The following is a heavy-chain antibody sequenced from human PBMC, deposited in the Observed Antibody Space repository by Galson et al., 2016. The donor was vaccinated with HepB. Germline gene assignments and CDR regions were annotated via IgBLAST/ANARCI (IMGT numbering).Heavy chain of an antibody. D-gene: IGHD2-21*02. CDR2: ISYDAKNV. J-gene: IGHJ4*02. CDR3: AADATTIVTAFGY. CDR1: GFTFSSYA. V-gene: IGHV3-30*03. Sequence: SLRLSCAASGFTFSSYAMTWVRQVPGKGLEWVAKISYDAKNVYYAESLRGRSAISRDYSKNAPYLEMNSLRVEDTAVYYCAADATTIVTAFGYWGQGTLVTVSS.